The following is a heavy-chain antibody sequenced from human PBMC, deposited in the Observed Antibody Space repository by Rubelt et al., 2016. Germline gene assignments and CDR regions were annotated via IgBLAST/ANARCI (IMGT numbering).Heavy chain of an antibody. CDR1: GGSISSSSYY. D-gene: IGHD5-18*01. J-gene: IGHJ4*02. Sequence: QLHLQESGPGLVKPSETLSLTCTVSGGSISSSSYYWGWIRQPPGKGLEWIGRIYYSGSTYYNPTRQSRVTISVDTSKNPFSLKLTSVTAADTSVYYCARGNTALVSLNYWGQGTLVTVSS. CDR3: ARGNTALVSLNY. CDR2: IYYSGST. V-gene: IGHV4-39*01.